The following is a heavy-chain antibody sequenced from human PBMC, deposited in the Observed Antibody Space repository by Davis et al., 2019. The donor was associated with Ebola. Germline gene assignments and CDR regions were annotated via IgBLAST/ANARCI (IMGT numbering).Heavy chain of an antibody. Sequence: HSQTLSLTCAISGASVSSNSGAWNWLRQSPSRGLEWLGRTYYRSKWYNDYAVPVKSRMTINPDTSKNQFSLQLNSVTPEDTAVYYCARGWLRTGLDIWGQGTMVIVSS. J-gene: IGHJ3*02. D-gene: IGHD5-24*01. CDR2: TYYRSKWYN. CDR1: GASVSSNSGA. CDR3: ARGWLRTGLDI. V-gene: IGHV6-1*01.